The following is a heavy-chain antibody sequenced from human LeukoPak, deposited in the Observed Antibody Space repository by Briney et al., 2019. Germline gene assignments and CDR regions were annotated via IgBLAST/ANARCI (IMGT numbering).Heavy chain of an antibody. J-gene: IGHJ6*02. V-gene: IGHV1-69*13. CDR2: IIPIFGTA. CDR1: GGTFSSYT. D-gene: IGHD2-2*01. CDR3: ARRVVVPAAMYYYYGMDV. Sequence: GASVKVSCKASGGTFSSYTISWVRQAPGQGLEWMGGIIPIFGTANYAQKFQGRVTITADESTSTAYMELSSLRSEDTAVYYCARRVVVPAAMYYYYGMDVWGQGTTVTVSS.